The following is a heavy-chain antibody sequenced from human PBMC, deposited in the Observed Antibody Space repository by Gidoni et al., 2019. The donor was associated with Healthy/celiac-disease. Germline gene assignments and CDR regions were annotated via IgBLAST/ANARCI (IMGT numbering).Heavy chain of an antibody. D-gene: IGHD6-19*01. V-gene: IGHV3-53*02. J-gene: IGHJ5*02. CDR3: ASWIAVAGGFDP. Sequence: EVQLVETGGGLIQPGGFLRLSCAASGFTVSSNYMSWVRQAPGKGLEWVSVIYSGGSTYYADSVKGRFTISRDNSKNTLYLQMNSLRAEDTAVYYCASWIAVAGGFDPWGQGTLVTVSS. CDR2: IYSGGST. CDR1: GFTVSSNY.